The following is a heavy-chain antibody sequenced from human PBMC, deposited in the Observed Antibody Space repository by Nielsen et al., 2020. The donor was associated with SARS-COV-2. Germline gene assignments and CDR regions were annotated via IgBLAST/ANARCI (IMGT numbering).Heavy chain of an antibody. CDR1: GFTFSSYW. J-gene: IGHJ6*02. CDR3: ARDYGYAGIVVVVAALVGDYGMDV. D-gene: IGHD2-15*01. V-gene: IGHV3-74*01. Sequence: GKSLKISCAASGFTFSSYWMHWVRQAPGKGLVWVSRINSDGSSTSYADSVKGRFTISRDNAKNTLYLQMNSLRAEDTAVYYCARDYGYAGIVVVVAALVGDYGMDVWGQGTTVTVSS. CDR2: INSDGSST.